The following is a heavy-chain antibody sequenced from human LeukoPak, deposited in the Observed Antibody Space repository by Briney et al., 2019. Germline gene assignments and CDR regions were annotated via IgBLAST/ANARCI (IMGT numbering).Heavy chain of an antibody. J-gene: IGHJ4*02. CDR3: ARDVYGDYSSLGGY. D-gene: IGHD4-17*01. CDR2: INPNSGGT. CDR1: GYTFTGYN. V-gene: IGHV1-2*02. Sequence: ASVKVSCKASGYTFTGYNIHWVRQAPGQGLEWMGWINPNSGGTNYAQKFQGRVTMTRDTSISTAYMELSSLRSDDTAVYYCARDVYGDYSSLGGYWGQGTLVTVSS.